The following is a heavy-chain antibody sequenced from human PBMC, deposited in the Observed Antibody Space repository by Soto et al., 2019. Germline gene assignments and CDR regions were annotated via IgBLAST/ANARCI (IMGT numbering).Heavy chain of an antibody. V-gene: IGHV3-21*01. D-gene: IGHD2-15*01. J-gene: IGHJ4*02. CDR3: ARDRGYCSGGSCYGYYFDY. CDR2: ISSSSSYI. CDR1: GFTFSSYS. Sequence: EVQLVESGGGLVKPGGSLRLSCAASGFTFSSYSMHWVRQAPGKGLEWVSSISSSSSYIYYADSVKGRFTISRDNAKNSLYLQMNSLRAEDTAVYYCARDRGYCSGGSCYGYYFDYWGQGTLVTVSS.